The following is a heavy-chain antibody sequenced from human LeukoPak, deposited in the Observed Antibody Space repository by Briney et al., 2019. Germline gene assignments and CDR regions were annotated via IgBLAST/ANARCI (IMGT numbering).Heavy chain of an antibody. CDR1: GFTFSSYA. CDR2: ISVSGGT. Sequence: GGSLRLSCAASGFTFSSYAMSWVRQAPGKGLEWVSSISVSGGTYYADSVQGRFTISRDNSKNTLYLQMNSLRAEDTAVYYCAKRRTYQEYYFDYRGQGTLVTVSS. J-gene: IGHJ4*02. CDR3: AKRRTYQEYYFDY. V-gene: IGHV3-23*01.